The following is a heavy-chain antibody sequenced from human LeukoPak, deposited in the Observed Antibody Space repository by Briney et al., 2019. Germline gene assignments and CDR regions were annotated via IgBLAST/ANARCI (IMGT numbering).Heavy chain of an antibody. V-gene: IGHV1-18*01. CDR3: ARDQGFRCSSTGCYTLSYYYGMDV. CDR1: GYTFTSYG. J-gene: IGHJ6*02. D-gene: IGHD2-2*02. CDR2: ISAYNGNT. Sequence: ASVKVSCKASGYTFTSYGISWVRQAPGQGLEWMGWISAYNGNTNYAQKLQGRVTMTTDTSTSTAYMELRSLRSDDTAVYYCARDQGFRCSSTGCYTLSYYYGMDVWGQGTTVTVSS.